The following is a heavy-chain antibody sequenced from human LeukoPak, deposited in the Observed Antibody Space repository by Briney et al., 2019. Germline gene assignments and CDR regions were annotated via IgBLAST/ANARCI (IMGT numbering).Heavy chain of an antibody. CDR3: AREGGYCSGGSCYDYFDY. CDR1: GFTFSSYA. D-gene: IGHD2-15*01. V-gene: IGHV3-23*01. J-gene: IGHJ4*02. CDR2: ISGSGGST. Sequence: PGGSLRLSCAASGFTFSSYAMSWVRQAPGKGLEWFSAISGSGGSTYYADSVKGRFTISRDNSKNTLYLQMNSLRAEDTAVYYCAREGGYCSGGSCYDYFDYWGQGTLVTVSS.